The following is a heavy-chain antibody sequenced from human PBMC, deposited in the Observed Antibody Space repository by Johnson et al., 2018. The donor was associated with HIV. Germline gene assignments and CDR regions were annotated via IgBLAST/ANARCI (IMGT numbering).Heavy chain of an antibody. D-gene: IGHD3-22*01. CDR1: GFTVSSNY. V-gene: IGHV3-11*01. CDR3: ARDLGYYYDSSGHDAFDI. Sequence: QVQLVESGGGVVQPGGSLRLSCAASGFTVSSNYMSWIRQAPGKGLEWVSYISSSGSTIYYADSVKGRFTSSRDNAKNSLYLQMNSLRAEDTALYYCARDLGYYYDSSGHDAFDIWGQGTRVTVSS. J-gene: IGHJ3*02. CDR2: ISSSGSTI.